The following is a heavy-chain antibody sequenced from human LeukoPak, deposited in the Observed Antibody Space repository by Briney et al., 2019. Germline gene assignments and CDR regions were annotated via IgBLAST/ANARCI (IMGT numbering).Heavy chain of an antibody. Sequence: ASVKVSCKVSGYTLTELSMHWVRQAPGKGLEWMGGFDPEDGETIYAQKFQGRVTMTEDTSTDTAYMELSSLRSEDTAVYYSATDLAESSGDAYWGQGTLVTVSS. V-gene: IGHV1-24*01. D-gene: IGHD6-19*01. J-gene: IGHJ4*02. CDR3: ATDLAESSGDAY. CDR2: FDPEDGET. CDR1: GYTLTELS.